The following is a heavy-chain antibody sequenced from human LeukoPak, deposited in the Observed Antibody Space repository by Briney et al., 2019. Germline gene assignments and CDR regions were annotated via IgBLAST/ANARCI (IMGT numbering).Heavy chain of an antibody. CDR1: GGSISSSSYY. Sequence: SEALSLTCTVPGGSISSSSYYWGWIRQPPGKGLEWIGSIYYSGSTYYNPSLKSRVTISVDTSKNQFSLKLSSVTAADTAVYYCARDPGIVVVPAYENAFDIWGQGTMVTVSS. V-gene: IGHV4-39*07. CDR2: IYYSGST. CDR3: ARDPGIVVVPAYENAFDI. D-gene: IGHD2-2*01. J-gene: IGHJ3*02.